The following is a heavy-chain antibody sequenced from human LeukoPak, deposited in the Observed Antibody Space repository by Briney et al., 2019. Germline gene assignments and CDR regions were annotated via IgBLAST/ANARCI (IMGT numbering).Heavy chain of an antibody. Sequence: PGGSLRLSCAASGFTFSSYALHWVRQAPGKGLEWVAVISYDGSNKYYADSVKGRFTISRDNSKNTLYLQMNSLRAEDTAVYYCAKDRPSGSYKYYFDYWGQGTLVTVSS. D-gene: IGHD1-26*01. CDR2: ISYDGSNK. CDR1: GFTFSSYA. CDR3: AKDRPSGSYKYYFDY. V-gene: IGHV3-30-3*01. J-gene: IGHJ4*02.